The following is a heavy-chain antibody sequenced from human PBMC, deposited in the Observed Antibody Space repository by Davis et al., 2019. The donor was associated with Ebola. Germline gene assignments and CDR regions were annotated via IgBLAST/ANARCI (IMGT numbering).Heavy chain of an antibody. D-gene: IGHD3-22*01. CDR3: ARGRSYYYDSSGGQIDY. Sequence: GESLKISCAASGFTFSSYAMSWVRQAPGKGLEWVSAISGSGGSTYYADSVKGRFTISRDNSKNTLYLQMNSLRAEDTAVYYCARGRSYYYDSSGGQIDYWGQGTLVTVSS. V-gene: IGHV3-23*01. CDR2: ISGSGGST. J-gene: IGHJ4*02. CDR1: GFTFSSYA.